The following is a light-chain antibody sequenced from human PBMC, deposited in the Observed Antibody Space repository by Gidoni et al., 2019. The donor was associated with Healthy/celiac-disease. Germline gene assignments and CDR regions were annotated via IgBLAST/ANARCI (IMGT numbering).Light chain of an antibody. Sequence: QSALTQPRAVSGSPGQSVTISCTGTSSDVVGYNYVSWYQQHPVKAPKLMIYDVSKRPSGVPDRFSGSKSGNTASLTISGLQAEDEADYYCCSYAGSYTYVFGTGTKVTVL. CDR1: SSDVVGYNY. CDR2: DVS. CDR3: CSYAGSYTYV. J-gene: IGLJ1*01. V-gene: IGLV2-11*01.